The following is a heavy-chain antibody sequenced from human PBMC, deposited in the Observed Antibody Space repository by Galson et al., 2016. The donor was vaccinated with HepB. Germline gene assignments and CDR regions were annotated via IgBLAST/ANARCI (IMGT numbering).Heavy chain of an antibody. CDR2: VYYSGAT. Sequence: SETLSLTCTVSGGPISSNNGYWGWVRQPPGKGLEWIGTVYYSGATFHNTSLKSRVSIFVDKSKNQLPLKLNSVTAADTAVYYCARRTYGSGIDYWGQGTLVIVSS. V-gene: IGHV4-39*01. CDR1: GGPISSNNGY. J-gene: IGHJ4*02. D-gene: IGHD3-10*01. CDR3: ARRTYGSGIDY.